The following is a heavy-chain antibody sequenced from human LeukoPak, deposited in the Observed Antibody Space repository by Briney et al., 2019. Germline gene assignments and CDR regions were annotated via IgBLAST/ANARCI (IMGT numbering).Heavy chain of an antibody. J-gene: IGHJ4*02. V-gene: IGHV3-33*01. CDR2: IWYDGSNK. CDR3: ARDGGAYGYGALDY. D-gene: IGHD5-18*01. Sequence: PGGSLRLSCAASGFTFSSYGMHWVRQAPGKGLEWVAVIWYDGSNKYYADSVKGRFTISRDNSKNTLYLQMNSLRAEDTAVYYCARDGGAYGYGALDYWGQGTLVTVSS. CDR1: GFTFSSYG.